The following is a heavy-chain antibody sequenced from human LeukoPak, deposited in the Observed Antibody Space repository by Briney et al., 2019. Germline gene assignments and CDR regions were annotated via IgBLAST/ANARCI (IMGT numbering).Heavy chain of an antibody. J-gene: IGHJ4*02. CDR2: ISAYNGNT. CDR1: GYTFTSYG. V-gene: IGHV1-18*01. D-gene: IGHD3-22*01. Sequence: GASVKVSCKASGYTFTSYGISWVRQAPGQGLEWMGWISAYNGNTSYAQKLQGRVTMTTDTSTSTAYMELRSLRSDDTAVYYCARDLPLRGIVVVIPHRPSYYFDYWGQGTLVTVSS. CDR3: ARDLPLRGIVVVIPHRPSYYFDY.